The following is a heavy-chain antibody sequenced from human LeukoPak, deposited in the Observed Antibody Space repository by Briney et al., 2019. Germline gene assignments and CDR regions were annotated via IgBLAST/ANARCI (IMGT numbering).Heavy chain of an antibody. Sequence: ASVKISCKASGYTFTSYGISWVRQAPGQGIEWMGWISAYNGNTNYAQKLQGRVTMTTDTSTSTAYMELRSLRSDDTAVYYCARDRFGYSSGWYNYWGQGTLVTVSS. J-gene: IGHJ4*02. CDR3: ARDRFGYSSGWYNY. CDR1: GYTFTSYG. CDR2: ISAYNGNT. V-gene: IGHV1-18*01. D-gene: IGHD6-19*01.